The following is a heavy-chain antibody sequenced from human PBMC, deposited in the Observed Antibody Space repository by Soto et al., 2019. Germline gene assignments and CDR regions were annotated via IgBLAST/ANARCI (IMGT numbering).Heavy chain of an antibody. Sequence: PGGSLRLSCAASGFTFSSYAMSWVRQAPGKGLEWVSAISGSGGSTYYADSVKGRFTISRDNSKNTLYLQMNSLRAEDTAVHYCAKDLGGPVLLWFGEPRGYMDVWGKGTTVTVSS. J-gene: IGHJ6*03. CDR3: AKDLGGPVLLWFGEPRGYMDV. D-gene: IGHD3-10*01. CDR1: GFTFSSYA. V-gene: IGHV3-23*01. CDR2: ISGSGGST.